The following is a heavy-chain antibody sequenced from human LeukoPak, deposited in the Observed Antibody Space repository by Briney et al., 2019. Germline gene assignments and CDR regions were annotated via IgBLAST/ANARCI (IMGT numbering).Heavy chain of an antibody. V-gene: IGHV4-39*07. CDR2: IYYSGST. Sequence: SETLSLTCTVSGGSISSSSYYWGWIRQPPGKGLEWIGSIYYSGSTYYNPSLKSRVIISVDTSKNQFSLKLSSVTAADTAVYYCAEGGYSYADDAFDIWGQGTMVTVSS. J-gene: IGHJ3*02. CDR3: AEGGYSYADDAFDI. D-gene: IGHD5-18*01. CDR1: GGSISSSSYY.